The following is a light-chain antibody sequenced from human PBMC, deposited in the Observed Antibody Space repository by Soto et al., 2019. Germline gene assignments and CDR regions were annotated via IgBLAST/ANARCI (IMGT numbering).Light chain of an antibody. Sequence: DIQMTQSPSTLSASVGDRVSIACRASQSVGGWLAWYQQRPGKAPNLLIFEASTLEGGVPSRFSGSGSGTEFTLTISSLQPDDFATYYCQQYNSYPFTFGPGTKVDL. CDR2: EAS. CDR3: QQYNSYPFT. CDR1: QSVGGW. V-gene: IGKV1-5*01. J-gene: IGKJ3*01.